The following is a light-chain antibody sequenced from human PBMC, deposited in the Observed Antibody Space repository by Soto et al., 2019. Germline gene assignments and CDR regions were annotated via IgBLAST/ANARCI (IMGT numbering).Light chain of an antibody. J-gene: IGLJ1*01. CDR3: QSYDSTLSGSYV. V-gene: IGLV1-40*01. CDR2: GNS. Sequence: QSVLTQPPSVSGAPGQRVTISCTGSSSNIGAGYDVHWYQQLPGTAPKLIIYGNSNRPSGVPDRFSGSKSGTSASLAITGLEAEDEADYYYQSYDSTLSGSYVFGTGTKLTVL. CDR1: SSNIGAGYD.